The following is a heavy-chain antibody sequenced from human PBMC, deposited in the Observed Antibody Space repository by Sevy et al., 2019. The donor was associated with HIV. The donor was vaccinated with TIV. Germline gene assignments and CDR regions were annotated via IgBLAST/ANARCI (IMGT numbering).Heavy chain of an antibody. CDR3: ARVGFNWNDLDY. D-gene: IGHD1-20*01. J-gene: IGHJ4*02. V-gene: IGHV4-59*01. Sequence: SETLSLTCTVSGGSMNIYYWSWIRQPPGKGLEWIGYIYYSGSTNYNPSLKSRVTISVDTSKNQFSLKLRSVTAADTAVYYCARVGFNWNDLDYWGQGTLVTVSS. CDR1: GGSMNIYY. CDR2: IYYSGST.